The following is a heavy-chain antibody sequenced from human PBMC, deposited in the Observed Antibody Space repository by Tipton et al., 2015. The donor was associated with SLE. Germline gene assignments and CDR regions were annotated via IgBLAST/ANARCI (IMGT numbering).Heavy chain of an antibody. CDR2: INSDGSTT. V-gene: IGHV3-74*01. Sequence: SLSLSCAASGLTFSRFWFHWVRQAPGKGLVWVSHINSDGSTTNYADSVKGRFTISRDNAKNTVYLQMNSLRAEDTAVYYCGRSSGYPDFWGQGTLVTVSS. CDR1: GLTFSRFW. J-gene: IGHJ4*02. D-gene: IGHD3-3*01. CDR3: GRSSGYPDF.